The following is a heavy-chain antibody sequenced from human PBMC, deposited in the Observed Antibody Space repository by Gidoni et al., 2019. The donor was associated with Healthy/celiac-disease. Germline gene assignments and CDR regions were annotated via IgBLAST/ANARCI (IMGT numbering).Heavy chain of an antibody. V-gene: IGHV4-34*01. D-gene: IGHD2-21*02. J-gene: IGHJ4*02. CDR3: ARGPAGGGLSY. Sequence: QVQLQQWGAGLLKPSETMSLTCAVYGGSFSGYSWSWIRQPPGKGLEWIGEINHSGSTNYNPSLKSRVTISVDTSKNQFSLKLSSVTAADTAMYYCARGPAGGGLSYWGQGTLVTVSS. CDR1: GGSFSGYS. CDR2: INHSGST.